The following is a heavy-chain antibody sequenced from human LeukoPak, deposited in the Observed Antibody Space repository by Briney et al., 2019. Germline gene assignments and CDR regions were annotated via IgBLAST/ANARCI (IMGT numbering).Heavy chain of an antibody. CDR3: ARDSRIAVAGFYYFDY. D-gene: IGHD6-19*01. J-gene: IGHJ4*02. Sequence: SETLSLTCTVSGYSISSDYYWGWIRQPPGKGLEWIGSLYRSGSTYYNPSLKSRVTISLDTSKNQFSLKLSSVTAADTAVYYCARDSRIAVAGFYYFDYWGQGTLVTVSS. CDR2: LYRSGST. CDR1: GYSISSDYY. V-gene: IGHV4-38-2*02.